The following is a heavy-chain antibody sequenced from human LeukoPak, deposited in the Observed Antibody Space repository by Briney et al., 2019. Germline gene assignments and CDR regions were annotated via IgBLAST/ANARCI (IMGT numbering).Heavy chain of an antibody. D-gene: IGHD3-10*01. CDR3: ATSSSMVRGSSGFDN. CDR2: IYSGGST. Sequence: GGSLRLSCAASGFTVSSNYMSWVRQAPGKGLEWVSIIYSGGSTFYAASVKGRFTLSRDNSNNTLFLQMNSLRAEDTAVYYCATSSSMVRGSSGFDNWGQGTLVTVSS. CDR1: GFTVSSNY. J-gene: IGHJ4*02. V-gene: IGHV3-53*01.